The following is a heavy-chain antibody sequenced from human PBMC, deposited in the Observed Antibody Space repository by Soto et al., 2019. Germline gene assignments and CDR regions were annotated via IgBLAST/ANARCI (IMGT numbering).Heavy chain of an antibody. J-gene: IGHJ6*03. D-gene: IGHD2-21*01. CDR1: GRPLSDYF. V-gene: IGHV4-34*01. CDR3: ARGGISHWAYFYYMDV. Sequence: PSDTLSHTSLLSGRPLSDYFWSRIRQPPGMALEWIGEINHLGSINYNPSLKSRVTMSVDTSKNQFSLTLNSVTAADTATYYCARGGISHWAYFYYMDVWDRGTTVS. CDR2: INHLGSI.